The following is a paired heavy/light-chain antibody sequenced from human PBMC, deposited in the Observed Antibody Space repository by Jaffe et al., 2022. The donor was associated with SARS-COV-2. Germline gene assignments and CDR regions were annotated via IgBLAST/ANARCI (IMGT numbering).Heavy chain of an antibody. D-gene: IGHD3-10*01. Sequence: EVQLVESGGGLVKPGGSLRVSCAADGFEFNNAWMSWVRQAPGKGLEWVGRIKSKTEGGTTDSAEAVKGRFTISRDDSKNTLFLQMDSLKSEDTAVYYCTIDLVVRGAPPLTSYYYMDVWGKGTTVTVSS. J-gene: IGHJ6*03. CDR3: TIDLVVRGAPPLTSYYYMDV. CDR1: GFEFNNAW. V-gene: IGHV3-15*05. CDR2: IKSKTEGGTT.
Light chain of an antibody. V-gene: IGKV3-11*01. CDR2: DAS. CDR1: QSVSTY. J-gene: IGKJ2*01. Sequence: EIVLTQSPATLSLSPGERATLSCRASQSVSTYLAWYQQKPGQAPRLLIYDASNRAAGVPARFSGSGSGTDFTLTISSLEPEDFAVYYCQQRSNWPPNTFGQGTKLEIK. CDR3: QQRSNWPPNT.